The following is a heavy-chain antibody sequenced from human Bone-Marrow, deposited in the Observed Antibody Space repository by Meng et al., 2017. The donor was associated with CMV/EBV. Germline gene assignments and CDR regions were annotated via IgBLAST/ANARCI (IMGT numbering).Heavy chain of an antibody. CDR2: IKQDGSER. Sequence: GESLKISCTASGFTFKMFSMTWVRQTPGKGLEWGANIKQDGSERFYVDSVRGRFTISRDNAKNSLFLQMSGLRVDDTAVYYCAREMGGQLAVDPGIVAPLIKKAFKDQGVTLNYGLDVWGQGTTVTVSS. V-gene: IGHV3-7*01. D-gene: IGHD2-15*01. CDR3: AREMGGQLAVDPGIVAPLIKKAFKDQGVTLNYGLDV. J-gene: IGHJ6*01. CDR1: GFTFKMFS.